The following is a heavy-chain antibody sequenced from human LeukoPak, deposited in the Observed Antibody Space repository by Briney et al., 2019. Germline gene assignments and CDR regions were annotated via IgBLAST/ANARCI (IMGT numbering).Heavy chain of an antibody. CDR3: ARAHGGYDNAFDI. D-gene: IGHD5-12*01. J-gene: IGHJ3*02. Sequence: GASVKVSCKASGGTFSSYAISWVRQAPGQGLEWMGGIIPIFGTANYAQKFQGRVTITADESTSTAYMELSSLRSEDTAVYYCARAHGGYDNAFDIWGQGTMVTVSS. CDR2: IIPIFGTA. CDR1: GGTFSSYA. V-gene: IGHV1-69*01.